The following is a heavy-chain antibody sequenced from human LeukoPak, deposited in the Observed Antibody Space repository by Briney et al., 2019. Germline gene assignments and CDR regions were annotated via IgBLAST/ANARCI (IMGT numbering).Heavy chain of an antibody. V-gene: IGHV3-30-3*01. D-gene: IGHD3-10*01. CDR2: ISYDGSNK. CDR1: GFTFSSYA. Sequence: GRSLRLSCAASGFTFSSYAMHWVRQAPGKGLEWVAVISYDGSNKYYADSVKGRFTISRDNSKNTLYLQMNSLRAEDTAVYYCARDREWFGETYAFDIWGQGTMVTVSS. J-gene: IGHJ3*02. CDR3: ARDREWFGETYAFDI.